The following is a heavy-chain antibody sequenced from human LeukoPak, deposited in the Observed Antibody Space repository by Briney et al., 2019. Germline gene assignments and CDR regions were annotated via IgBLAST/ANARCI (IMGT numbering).Heavy chain of an antibody. D-gene: IGHD2-15*01. CDR3: TTSTTYCSSGNCPLCYYGMDV. J-gene: IGHJ6*02. Sequence: GGSLRLSCAASGFTFTNAWMMWVRQAPGKGLEWVGRMKSETDGGTTDYVAPVQGRFTISRDDSKNTLYLEMNSLKTEDTAVYYCTTSTTYCSSGNCPLCYYGMDVWGQGTTVIVSS. V-gene: IGHV3-15*01. CDR1: GFTFTNAW. CDR2: MKSETDGGTT.